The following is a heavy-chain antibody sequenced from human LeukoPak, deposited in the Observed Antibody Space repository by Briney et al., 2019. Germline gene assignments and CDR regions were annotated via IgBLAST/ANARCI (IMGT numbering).Heavy chain of an antibody. J-gene: IGHJ4*02. D-gene: IGHD3-22*01. CDR2: IYYSGST. Sequence: SETLSLTCTVSGGSISSSSYYWGWIRQPPGKGLEWIGTIYYSGSTYYNPSLKSRVTISVDTSKNQFSLKLSSVTAADTAVFYCARFSESNTNYYDLSGYYPDYWGQGTLVTVSS. CDR1: GGSISSSSYY. V-gene: IGHV4-39*01. CDR3: ARFSESNTNYYDLSGYYPDY.